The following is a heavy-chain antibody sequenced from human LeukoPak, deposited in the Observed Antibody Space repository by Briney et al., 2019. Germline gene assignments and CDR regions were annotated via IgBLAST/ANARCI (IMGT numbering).Heavy chain of an antibody. CDR1: GGTFSSYA. Sequence: GASVKVSCKASGGTFSSYAISWVRQAPGQGLEWMGWISAYNGNTNYAQKLQGRVTMTTDTSTSTAYMELRSLRSDDTAVYYCARGDGDYVGWYFDLWGRGTLVTVSS. CDR2: ISAYNGNT. V-gene: IGHV1-18*01. CDR3: ARGDGDYVGWYFDL. D-gene: IGHD4-17*01. J-gene: IGHJ2*01.